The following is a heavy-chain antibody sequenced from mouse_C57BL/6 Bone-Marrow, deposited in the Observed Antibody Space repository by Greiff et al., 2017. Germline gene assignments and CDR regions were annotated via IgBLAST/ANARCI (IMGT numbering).Heavy chain of an antibody. D-gene: IGHD2-1*01. V-gene: IGHV5-16*01. Sequence: LVESEGGLVQPGSSMKLSCTASGFTFSDYYMAWVRQVPEKGLEWVANINYDGSSTYYLDSLKSRFIISRDNAKNILYLQMSSLKSEDTATYYCARGEIYYGNYDYAMDYWGQGTSVTVSS. CDR3: ARGEIYYGNYDYAMDY. CDR1: GFTFSDYY. J-gene: IGHJ4*01. CDR2: INYDGSST.